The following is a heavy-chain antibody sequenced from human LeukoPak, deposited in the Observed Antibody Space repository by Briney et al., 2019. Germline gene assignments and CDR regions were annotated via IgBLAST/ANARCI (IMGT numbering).Heavy chain of an antibody. V-gene: IGHV4-4*07. J-gene: IGHJ4*02. CDR1: GGSISSYY. D-gene: IGHD6-13*01. Sequence: SETLSLTCTVSGGSISSYYWSWIRQPAGKGLEWIGRIYTSGSTNYNPSLKSRVTISVDTSKNQFSLKLTSVTAADTAVYYCAITTSSWSPFDYWGQGTLVTVSS. CDR3: AITTSSWSPFDY. CDR2: IYTSGST.